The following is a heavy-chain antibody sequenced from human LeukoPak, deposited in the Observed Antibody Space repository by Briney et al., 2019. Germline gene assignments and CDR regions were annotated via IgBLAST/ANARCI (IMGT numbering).Heavy chain of an antibody. J-gene: IGHJ4*02. V-gene: IGHV1-69*13. CDR3: ARGPRPDGDYSLAY. CDR1: GGTFSNYA. CDR2: IIPIFGTA. D-gene: IGHD4-17*01. Sequence: SVKVSCKASGGTFSNYAISWVRQAPGQGLEWMGGIIPIFGTANYAQKFQGRVTITADESTSTAYMELSSLRSEDTAVYYCARGPRPDGDYSLAYWGQGTLVTVSS.